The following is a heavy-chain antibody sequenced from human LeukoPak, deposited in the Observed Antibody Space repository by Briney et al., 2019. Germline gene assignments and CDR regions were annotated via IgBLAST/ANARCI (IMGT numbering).Heavy chain of an antibody. V-gene: IGHV1-46*04. D-gene: IGHD1-26*01. CDR3: ARVGVGGRYYFDF. CDR1: GYTFTSYY. J-gene: IGHJ4*02. Sequence: GASVKVSCKASGYTFTSYYLHWVRRAPGQGLEWMGIINPNSGSTSYAQMLQGRVTMTRDTSTSTVYMELSSLRSEDTAVYYCARVGVGGRYYFDFWGQGTLVTVSS. CDR2: INPNSGST.